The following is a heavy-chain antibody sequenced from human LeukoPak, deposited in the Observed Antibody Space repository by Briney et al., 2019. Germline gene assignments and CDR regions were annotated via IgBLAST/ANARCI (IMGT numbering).Heavy chain of an antibody. V-gene: IGHV1-24*01. Sequence: GASVKVSCKVSGYTLTELSMHWVRQAPGKGLEWMGGFDPEDGETIYAQKFQGRVTMTEDTSTGTAYMELSSLRSEDTAVYYCASGEYSSSGEDYWGQGTLVTVSS. CDR3: ASGEYSSSGEDY. J-gene: IGHJ4*02. CDR1: GYTLTELS. D-gene: IGHD6-6*01. CDR2: FDPEDGET.